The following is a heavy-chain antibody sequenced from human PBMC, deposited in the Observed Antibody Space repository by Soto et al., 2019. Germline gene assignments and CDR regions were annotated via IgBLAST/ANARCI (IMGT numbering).Heavy chain of an antibody. D-gene: IGHD3-10*01. CDR2: VNHSGEA. V-gene: IGHV4-34*01. CDR3: ARADRFPRSWFDT. CDR1: GGSFRNYY. Sequence: SETLSLTCGVYGGSFRNYYWIWVRQPPGKGLEWIGEVNHSGEATYNPSLQSRITISLDTSNSQFSLKLTSVTAADTAMYFCARADRFPRSWFDTWGQGTQATVSS. J-gene: IGHJ5*02.